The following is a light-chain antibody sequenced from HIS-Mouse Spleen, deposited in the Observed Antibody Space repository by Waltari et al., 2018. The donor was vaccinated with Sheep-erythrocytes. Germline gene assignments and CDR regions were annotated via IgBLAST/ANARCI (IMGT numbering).Light chain of an antibody. CDR2: WAS. J-gene: IGKJ4*01. Sequence: DIVMTQSQDSLAVSLCERATINCKSSQSVLYSSNNKNYLAWYQQKPGQPPKLLIYWASTRESGVPDRFSGSGSGTDFTLTISSLQAEDVAVYYCQQYYSTPFTFGGGTKVEIK. CDR3: QQYYSTPFT. V-gene: IGKV4-1*01. CDR1: QSVLYSSNNKNY.